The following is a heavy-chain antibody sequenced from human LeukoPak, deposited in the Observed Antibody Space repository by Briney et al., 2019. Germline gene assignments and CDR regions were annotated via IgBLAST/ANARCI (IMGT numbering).Heavy chain of an antibody. CDR3: ARDGARYYYGSGSYVPDY. Sequence: GSLRLSCAASGFTFSSYAMSWVRQAPGKGLEWVSAISGSGGSTYYADSVKGRFTISRDNSKNTLYLQMNSLRAEDTAVYYCARDGARYYYGSGSYVPDYWGQGTLVTVSS. V-gene: IGHV3-23*01. D-gene: IGHD3-10*01. J-gene: IGHJ4*02. CDR1: GFTFSSYA. CDR2: ISGSGGST.